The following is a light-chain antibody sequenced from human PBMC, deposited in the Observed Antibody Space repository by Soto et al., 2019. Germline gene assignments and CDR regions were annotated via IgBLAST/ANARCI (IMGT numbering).Light chain of an antibody. V-gene: IGKV3-15*01. CDR3: QQYNKWPT. CDR1: QSVSSN. J-gene: IGKJ1*01. CDR2: GAS. Sequence: ESVLTQSPGTLSLSPGESAPLSCRASQSVSSNYLAWYQQRPGQPPTLLVYGASTRATGIPARFSGSGSGTEFTLTISGLLSEDFAVYYCQQYNKWPTFGQGTKVDIK.